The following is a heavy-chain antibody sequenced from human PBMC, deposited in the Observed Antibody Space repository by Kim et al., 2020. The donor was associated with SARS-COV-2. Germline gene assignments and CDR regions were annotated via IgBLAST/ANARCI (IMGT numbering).Heavy chain of an antibody. Sequence: RVTISVDTSKNQFSLKLSSVTAADTAVYYCARGLRYFDWSTLYYYYGMDVWGQGTTVTVSS. D-gene: IGHD3-9*01. J-gene: IGHJ6*02. V-gene: IGHV4-34*01. CDR3: ARGLRYFDWSTLYYYYGMDV.